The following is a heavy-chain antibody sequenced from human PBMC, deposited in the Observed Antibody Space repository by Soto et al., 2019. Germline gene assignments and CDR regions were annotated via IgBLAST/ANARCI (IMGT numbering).Heavy chain of an antibody. CDR1: GFTFSSYS. Sequence: GGSLRLSCAASGFTFSSYSMNWVRQAPGKGLEWVSSISSSSSYVYYADSVKGRFTISRDNAKNSLYLQMNSLRAEDTAVYYCARDTGYCSSTSCYTSFFDYWGQGTLVTVSS. CDR2: ISSSSSYV. V-gene: IGHV3-21*01. D-gene: IGHD2-2*02. CDR3: ARDTGYCSSTSCYTSFFDY. J-gene: IGHJ4*02.